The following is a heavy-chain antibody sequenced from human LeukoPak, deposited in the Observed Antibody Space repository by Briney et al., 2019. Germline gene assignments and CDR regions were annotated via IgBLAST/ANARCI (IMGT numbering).Heavy chain of an antibody. Sequence: GGSLRLSCAATGFTFSSYSMNWVRQAPGKGLVWVSRINSDGSSTSYADSVKGRFTISRDNAKNTLYLQMNSLRAEDTAVYYCARDHGREGNWFDPWGQGTLVTVSS. CDR1: GFTFSSYS. CDR3: ARDHGREGNWFDP. J-gene: IGHJ5*02. V-gene: IGHV3-74*01. CDR2: INSDGSST.